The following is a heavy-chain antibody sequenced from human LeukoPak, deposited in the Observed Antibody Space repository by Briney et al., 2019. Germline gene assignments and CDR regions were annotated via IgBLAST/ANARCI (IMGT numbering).Heavy chain of an antibody. CDR3: AREQRPYYMDV. CDR2: INHSGST. CDR1: GGSFSGYY. J-gene: IGHJ6*03. V-gene: IGHV4-34*01. D-gene: IGHD6-25*01. Sequence: PSETLSLTCAVYGGSFSGYYWSWIRQPPGKGLEWIGEINHSGSTNYNPSLKSRVTISVDTSKNQFSLKLSSVTAADTAVYYCAREQRPYYMDVWGKGTTVTVSS.